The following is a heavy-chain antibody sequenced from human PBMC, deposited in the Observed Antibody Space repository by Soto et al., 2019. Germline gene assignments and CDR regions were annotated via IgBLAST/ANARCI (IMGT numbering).Heavy chain of an antibody. V-gene: IGHV3-74*01. D-gene: IGHD1-7*01. CDR2: ISGDGSST. Sequence: GGSLRLSCAASEFTFRSYWMHWVRQSPGKGLVWVSRISGDGSSTTYADSVRGRFTISRDNAKNTVYLQMDSLRAEDTAVYYCARSLPGTYGAFDLWGQGTMVTVSS. J-gene: IGHJ3*01. CDR3: ARSLPGTYGAFDL. CDR1: EFTFRSYW.